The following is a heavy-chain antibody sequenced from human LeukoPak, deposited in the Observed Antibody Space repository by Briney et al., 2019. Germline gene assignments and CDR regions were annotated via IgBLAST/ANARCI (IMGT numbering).Heavy chain of an antibody. V-gene: IGHV4-59*11. D-gene: IGHD3-10*01. CDR3: ARDGEGDEGWDY. J-gene: IGHJ4*02. CDR2: FSYSGNT. Sequence: PSETLSLTCSVSPVSISRHFWIWIRQSPGKGLEYIGRFSYSGNTDYNPSLKGRVSISADTSKNQFFLRLISVTAADTAIYYCARDGEGDEGWDYWGQGTLVTVSS. CDR1: PVSISRHF.